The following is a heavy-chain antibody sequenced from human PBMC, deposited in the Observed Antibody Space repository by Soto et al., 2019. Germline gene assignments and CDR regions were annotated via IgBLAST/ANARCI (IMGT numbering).Heavy chain of an antibody. CDR1: GGSFSGYY. J-gene: IGHJ6*02. Sequence: PSETLSLTCAVYGGSFSGYYWSWIRQPPGKGLEWIGEINHSGSTNYNPSLKSRVTISVDTSENQFSLKLSSVTAADTAVYYCARATYYYGMDVWGQGTTVTVSS. CDR3: ARATYYYGMDV. CDR2: INHSGST. V-gene: IGHV4-34*01.